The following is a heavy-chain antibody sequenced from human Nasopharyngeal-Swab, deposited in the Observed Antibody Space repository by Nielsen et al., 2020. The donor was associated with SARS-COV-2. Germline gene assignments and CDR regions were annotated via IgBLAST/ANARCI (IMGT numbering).Heavy chain of an antibody. CDR3: ARGVVAIPNYYYYYYMDV. CDR2: IYYSGST. Sequence: SETLSLTCTVSGGSISSGDYYWSWIRQHPGKGLEWIGYIYYSGSTYYNPSLKSRVTISVDTSKNQFSLKLSSVTAADTAVYYCARGVVAIPNYYYYYYMDVWGKGTTVTVSS. D-gene: IGHD2-21*01. J-gene: IGHJ6*03. CDR1: GGSISSGDYY. V-gene: IGHV4-31*03.